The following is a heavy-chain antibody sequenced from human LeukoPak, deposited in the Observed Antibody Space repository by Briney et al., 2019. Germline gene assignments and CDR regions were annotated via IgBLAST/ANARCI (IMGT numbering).Heavy chain of an antibody. CDR2: IYGSGST. J-gene: IGHJ6*03. D-gene: IGHD3-3*01. Sequence: SETLSLTCTVSGGSISRDFWIWVRQPPGKGLEWIGYIYGSGSTNYNPSLKSRVSISGDTSKNQFSLKVNSVTAADTAVYYCARTTSGDFWSGYYTLPYYYMDVWGKGTTVTVSS. V-gene: IGHV4-59*01. CDR1: GGSISRDF. CDR3: ARTTSGDFWSGYYTLPYYYMDV.